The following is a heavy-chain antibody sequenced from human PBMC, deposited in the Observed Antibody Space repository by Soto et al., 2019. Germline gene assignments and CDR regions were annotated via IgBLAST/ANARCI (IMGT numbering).Heavy chain of an antibody. D-gene: IGHD2-15*01. CDR2: IYYSGST. CDR3: AAQDCNGGSCYSGDWFAP. V-gene: IGHV4-39*01. J-gene: IGHJ5*02. Sequence: SETLSLTCTVSGGSISSSSYYWGWIRQPPGKGLEWIGSIYYSGSTYYNPSLKSRVTISVDTSKNQFSLKLSSVAAADTAVYYCAAQDCNGGSCYSGDWFAPWGQGTLVTVSS. CDR1: GGSISSSSYY.